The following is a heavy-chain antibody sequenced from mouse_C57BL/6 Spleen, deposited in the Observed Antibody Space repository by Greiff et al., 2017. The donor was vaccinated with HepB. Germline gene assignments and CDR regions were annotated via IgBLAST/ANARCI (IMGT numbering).Heavy chain of an antibody. CDR2: IYPGDGDT. J-gene: IGHJ4*01. CDR3: ANSNVYYAMDY. V-gene: IGHV1-82*01. Sequence: VQLQQSGPELVKPGASVKISCKASGYAFSSSWMNWVKQRPGTGLEWIGRIYPGDGDTNYNGKFKGKATLTADKSSSTAYMQLSSLTSEDSAVYFCANSNVYYAMDYWGQGTSVTVSS. CDR1: GYAFSSSW. D-gene: IGHD2-5*01.